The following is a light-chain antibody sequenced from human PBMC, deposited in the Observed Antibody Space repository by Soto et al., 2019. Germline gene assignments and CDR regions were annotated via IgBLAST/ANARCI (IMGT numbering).Light chain of an antibody. J-gene: IGKJ2*01. CDR1: QSISTW. V-gene: IGKV1-5*01. CDR3: QQYNSYPFP. CDR2: DAS. Sequence: DIQMTQSPSTVSASVGDAVTITCRASQSISTWLAWYQQKPGKAPNLLIYDASTLESGGPSGFSGSGSGTEFTLTISSLQPDDSATYYCQQYNSYPFPFGQGTKLEIK.